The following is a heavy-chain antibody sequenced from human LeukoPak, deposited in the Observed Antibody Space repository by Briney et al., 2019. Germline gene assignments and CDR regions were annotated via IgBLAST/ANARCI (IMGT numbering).Heavy chain of an antibody. CDR2: IIPIFGIA. CDR3: ARVQYDSSGYPYFDY. Sequence: GASVKVSCKVSGYTFTDYYMHWFQQAPGKRLEWMGRIIPIFGIANYAQKFQGRVTITADKSTSTAYMELSSLRSEDTAVYYCARVQYDSSGYPYFDYWGQGTLVTVSS. D-gene: IGHD3-22*01. CDR1: GYTFTDYY. J-gene: IGHJ4*02. V-gene: IGHV1-69*04.